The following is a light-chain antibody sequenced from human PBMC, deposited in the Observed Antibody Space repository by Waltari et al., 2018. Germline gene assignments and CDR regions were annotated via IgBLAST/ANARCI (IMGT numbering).Light chain of an antibody. J-gene: IGLJ2*01. Sequence: QSALTQPASVSGSPGQSITVSCTGPSRDVGAYHSVSWYQQHPGKAPRLIIYNVNSRPSGVSHRFAGSKSDNTASLTISGLQAEDEADYYCASYTKTSTLVFGGGTKLTVL. CDR3: ASYTKTSTLV. CDR2: NVN. V-gene: IGLV2-14*03. CDR1: SRDVGAYHS.